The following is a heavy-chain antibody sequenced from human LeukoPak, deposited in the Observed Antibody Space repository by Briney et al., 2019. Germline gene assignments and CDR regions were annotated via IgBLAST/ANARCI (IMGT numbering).Heavy chain of an antibody. CDR3: VAAVTMDNWFDP. Sequence: PSETLSLTCTVSGGSISSSSYYWGWIRQPPGKGLEWIGSIYHSGSTYYNPSLKSRVTISVDTSKNQFSLKLSSVTAADTAVYYCVAAVTMDNWFDPWGQGTLVTVSS. J-gene: IGHJ5*02. CDR1: GGSISSSSYY. D-gene: IGHD4-17*01. V-gene: IGHV4-39*07. CDR2: IYHSGST.